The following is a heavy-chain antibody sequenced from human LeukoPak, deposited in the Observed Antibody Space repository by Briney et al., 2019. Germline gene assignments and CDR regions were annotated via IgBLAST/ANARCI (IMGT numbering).Heavy chain of an antibody. J-gene: IGHJ4*02. CDR2: MYHSGST. Sequence: PSETLFLTCSVSGYSISSGYYWGWIRQPPGKGLEWIGSMYHSGSTYYNSSLKSRVTISVDTSKNQFSLKLSSVTAADTAVYYCARTDYGGKPYYFDYWGQGTLVTVSS. D-gene: IGHD4-23*01. V-gene: IGHV4-38-2*02. CDR3: ARTDYGGKPYYFDY. CDR1: GYSISSGYY.